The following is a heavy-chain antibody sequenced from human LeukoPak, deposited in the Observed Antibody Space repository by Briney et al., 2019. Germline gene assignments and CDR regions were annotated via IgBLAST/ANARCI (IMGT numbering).Heavy chain of an antibody. CDR3: ARDLECGGDCYFFDY. CDR2: IKQDGSEK. CDR1: GFTFSSYW. Sequence: GGSLRLSCAASGFTFSSYWMSWVRQAPRKGLEWVANIKQDGSEKYYVDSVKGRFTISRDNAKNSLYLQMNSLRAEDTAVYYCARDLECGGDCYFFDYWGQGTLVTVSS. J-gene: IGHJ4*02. V-gene: IGHV3-7*01. D-gene: IGHD2-21*01.